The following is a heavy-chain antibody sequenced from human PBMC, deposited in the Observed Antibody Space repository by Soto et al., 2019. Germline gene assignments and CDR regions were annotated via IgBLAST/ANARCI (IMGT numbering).Heavy chain of an antibody. V-gene: IGHV1-18*01. CDR2: ISAYNGNT. J-gene: IGHJ6*03. D-gene: IGHD2-15*01. CDR1: GYTFTSYG. CDR3: AREGYCSGGRCYDYYYYYKDF. Sequence: ASVKGSCKASGYTFTSYGISWVRQAPGQGLEWMGWISAYNGNTNYAQKPQGRVTMTTDTSTSTAYMELRSLRSDDTAVYYCAREGYCSGGRCYDYYYYYKDFWGKGTTVTVSS.